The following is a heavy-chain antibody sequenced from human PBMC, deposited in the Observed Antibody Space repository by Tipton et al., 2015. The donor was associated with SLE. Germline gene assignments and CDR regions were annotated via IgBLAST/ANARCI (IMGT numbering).Heavy chain of an antibody. D-gene: IGHD1-26*01. CDR2: IIPIFGTA. CDR3: ARGGVGATPFDY. V-gene: IGHV1-69*05. J-gene: IGHJ4*02. Sequence: QLVQSGAEVKKPGSSVKVSCKASGGTFSNYAISWVRQAPGQGLEWMGGIIPIFGTANYAQKFQGRVTITTDESTSTAYMELSSLTSEDTAVYYCARGGVGATPFDYWGQGTLVTVSS. CDR1: GGTFSNYA.